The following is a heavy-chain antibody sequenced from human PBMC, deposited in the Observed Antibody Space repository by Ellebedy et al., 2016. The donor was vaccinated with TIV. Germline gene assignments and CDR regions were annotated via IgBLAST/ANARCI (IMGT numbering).Heavy chain of an antibody. CDR3: ARDRRYGDYPV. V-gene: IGHV4-59*01. CDR1: GGSISSYY. D-gene: IGHD4-17*01. Sequence: MPSETLSLTCTVSGGSISSYYWSWIRQPPGKGLEWIGYIYYSGSTNYNPSLKSRVTISVDTSKNQFSLKLSSVTAADTAVYYCARDRRYGDYPVWGQGTLVTVSS. CDR2: IYYSGST. J-gene: IGHJ4*02.